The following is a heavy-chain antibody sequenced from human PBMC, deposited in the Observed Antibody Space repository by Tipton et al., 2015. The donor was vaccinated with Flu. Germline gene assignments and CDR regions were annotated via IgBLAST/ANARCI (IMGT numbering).Heavy chain of an antibody. V-gene: IGHV4-31*03. Sequence: TLSLTCSVSGGSISSGVEYWTWIRQHPGKGLEWIASIYYSGGTYYNPSLESRVTMSVDTSKNQFSVSLTSVTAADAAVYYCARDQGFGGGMTYDYFAMDVWGQGTLVTVSS. CDR1: GGSISSGVEY. D-gene: IGHD3-10*01. CDR2: IYYSGGT. CDR3: ARDQGFGGGMTYDYFAMDV. J-gene: IGHJ4*02.